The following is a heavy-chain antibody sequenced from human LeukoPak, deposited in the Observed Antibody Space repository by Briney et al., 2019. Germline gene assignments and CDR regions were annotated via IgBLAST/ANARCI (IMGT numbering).Heavy chain of an antibody. Sequence: GGSLRLSCAASGFTFSSYAMSWVRQTPAKELECVAVISKEGSEEHYAALGKGRFTISRDNSKNTLCLQLNSLRTDDTAVYYCVRDRGGGYNQIDYWGQGTLVAVSS. V-gene: IGHV3-30*04. D-gene: IGHD5-24*01. CDR3: VRDRGGGYNQIDY. J-gene: IGHJ4*02. CDR2: ISKEGSEE. CDR1: GFTFSSYA.